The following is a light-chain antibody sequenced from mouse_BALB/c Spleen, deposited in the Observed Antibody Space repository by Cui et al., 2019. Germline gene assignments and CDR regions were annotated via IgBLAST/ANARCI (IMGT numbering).Light chain of an antibody. CDR2: STS. V-gene: IGKV4-80*01. Sequence: QLVLTQSPAIMSASLGEEITLTCSASSSVSYMHWYQQKSGTSPKLLIYSTSNLASRVPSRFSGSGSGTFYSLTISSVEAEDAADYYCHQWSSWTFGGGTKLEIK. CDR3: HQWSSWT. CDR1: SSVSY. J-gene: IGKJ1*01.